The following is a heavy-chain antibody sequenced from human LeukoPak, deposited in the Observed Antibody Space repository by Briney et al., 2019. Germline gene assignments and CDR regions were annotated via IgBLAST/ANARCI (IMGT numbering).Heavy chain of an antibody. CDR3: AKDVPSWGSAFDY. Sequence: GGSLRLSCAVSGFTFSNFAMSWVRQAPGKGLAWVAAISAGGDNTNYADSVKGRFTISRDHSKNTLYLQMNSLTDDDTAIYYCAKDVPSWGSAFDYWGQGTLVIVSS. CDR2: ISAGGDNT. CDR1: GFTFSNFA. V-gene: IGHV3-23*01. D-gene: IGHD7-27*01. J-gene: IGHJ4*02.